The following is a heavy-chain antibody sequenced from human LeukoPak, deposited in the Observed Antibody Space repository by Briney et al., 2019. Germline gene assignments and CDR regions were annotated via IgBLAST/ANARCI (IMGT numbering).Heavy chain of an antibody. V-gene: IGHV5-51*01. D-gene: IGHD2-15*01. Sequence: GESLKISCKGSGYSFTSYWIGWVRQMPGKGLEWMGIIYPGDSDTRYSPSFQGQVTISADKSISTAYLQWSSLKASDTAMYYCATNIGGYCSGGSCYSESFYFDYWGQGTLVTVSS. J-gene: IGHJ4*02. CDR3: ATNIGGYCSGGSCYSESFYFDY. CDR1: GYSFTSYW. CDR2: IYPGDSDT.